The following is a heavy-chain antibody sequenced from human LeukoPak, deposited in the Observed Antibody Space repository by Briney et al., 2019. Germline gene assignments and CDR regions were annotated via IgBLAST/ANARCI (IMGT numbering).Heavy chain of an antibody. D-gene: IGHD3-10*01. CDR3: ARADYYGSGRRGMDV. J-gene: IGHJ6*02. CDR2: IYYSGST. CDR1: GGSISSYY. V-gene: IGHV4-30-4*01. Sequence: PSETLSLTCTVSGGSISSYYWSWIRQPPGKGLEWIGYIYYSGSTYYNPSLKSRLTISVDTSKNQFSLKLSSVTAADTAVYYCARADYYGSGRRGMDVWGQGTTVTVSS.